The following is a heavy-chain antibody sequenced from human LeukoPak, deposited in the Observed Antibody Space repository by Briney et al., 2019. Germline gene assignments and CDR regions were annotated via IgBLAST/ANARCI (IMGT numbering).Heavy chain of an antibody. CDR2: IYYSGST. D-gene: IGHD1-26*01. CDR1: GGSISSYY. CDR3: TSWDDYGMDV. V-gene: IGHV4-59*01. J-gene: IGHJ6*02. Sequence: SETLSLTCTVSGGSISSYYWSWIRQPPGKGLEWIGYIYYSGSTNYNPSPKSRVTISVDTSKNQFSLKLSSVTAADTAVYYCTSWDDYGMDVWGQGTTVTVSS.